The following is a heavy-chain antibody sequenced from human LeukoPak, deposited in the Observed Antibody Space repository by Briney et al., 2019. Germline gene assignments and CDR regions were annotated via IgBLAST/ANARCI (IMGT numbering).Heavy chain of an antibody. CDR2: IRSKAYGGTT. CDR1: GFTLGDYS. Sequence: PGRSLRLSCTASGFTLGDYSMSWVRQAPGKGLEWVGFIRSKAYGGTTEYAASVKGRFTISRDDSKSIAYLQMNSLKTEDTAVYYCTRSQGVFYDILYWGQGTLVTVSS. CDR3: TRSQGVFYDILY. V-gene: IGHV3-49*04. D-gene: IGHD3-9*01. J-gene: IGHJ4*02.